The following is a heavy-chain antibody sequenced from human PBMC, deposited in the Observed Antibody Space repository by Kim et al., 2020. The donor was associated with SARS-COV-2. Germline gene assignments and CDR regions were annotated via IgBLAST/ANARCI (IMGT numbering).Heavy chain of an antibody. J-gene: IGHJ6*02. CDR1: GGSFSGYY. CDR3: ARLGRGYALDV. Sequence: SETLSLTCAVYGGSFSGYYWSWIRQPPGKGLEWIGEINHSGSTNYNPSLKSRVTISVDTSKNQFSLKLSSVTAADTAVYYCARLGRGYALDVWGQGTTVTVSS. V-gene: IGHV4-34*01. CDR2: INHSGST. D-gene: IGHD2-2*01.